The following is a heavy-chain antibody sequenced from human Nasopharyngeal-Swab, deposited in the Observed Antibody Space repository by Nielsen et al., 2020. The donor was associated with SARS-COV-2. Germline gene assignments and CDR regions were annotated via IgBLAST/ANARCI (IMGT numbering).Heavy chain of an antibody. J-gene: IGHJ4*02. CDR1: GGSFSGYY. V-gene: IGHV4-34*01. CDR2: INHSGST. D-gene: IGHD6-25*01. Sequence: SETLSLTCAVYGGSFSGYYWSWIRQPPGKGLEWIGEINHSGSTNYNPSLKSRVTISVDTSKNQFSLKLSSVTAADTAVYYCARGRERLPHFDYWGQGTLVTVSS. CDR3: ARGRERLPHFDY.